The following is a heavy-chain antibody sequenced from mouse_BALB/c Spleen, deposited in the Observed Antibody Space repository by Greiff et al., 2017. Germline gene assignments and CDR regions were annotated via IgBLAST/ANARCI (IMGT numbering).Heavy chain of an antibody. J-gene: IGHJ4*01. CDR2: ISSGGST. Sequence: EVQLVESGGGLVKPGGSLKLSCAASGFTFSSYAMYWVRQTPEKRLEWVASISSGGSTYYPDSVKGRFTISRDNARNILYLQMSSLRSEDTAMYYCAVGYDYEAMDYWGQGTSVTVSS. V-gene: IGHV5-6-5*01. CDR3: AVGYDYEAMDY. D-gene: IGHD3-1*01. CDR1: GFTFSSYA.